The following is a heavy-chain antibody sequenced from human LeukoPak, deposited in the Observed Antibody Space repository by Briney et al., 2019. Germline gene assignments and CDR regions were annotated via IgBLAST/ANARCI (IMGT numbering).Heavy chain of an antibody. CDR3: ARGSNWSFDY. CDR1: GFTFSRHW. CDR2: INQDGSET. Sequence: HPGGSLRLSCAPSGFTFSRHWMRWARQAPGRGLEWVASINQDGSETTYVDSVKGRFTISRDNAKSSLYLQMNSLRVEDTAVYYCARGSNWSFDYWGQGTLVTVSS. D-gene: IGHD4-11*01. J-gene: IGHJ4*02. V-gene: IGHV3-7*01.